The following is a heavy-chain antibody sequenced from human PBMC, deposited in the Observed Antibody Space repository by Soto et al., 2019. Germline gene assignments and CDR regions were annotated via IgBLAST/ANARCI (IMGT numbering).Heavy chain of an antibody. V-gene: IGHV3-11*01. CDR2: ISSSGSTI. J-gene: IGHJ6*03. D-gene: IGHD2-2*01. CDR1: GFTFSDYY. Sequence: PGGSLRLSCAASGFTFSDYYMSWIRQAPGKGLEWVSYISSSGSTIYYADSVKGRFTISRDNAKNSLYLQMNSLRAEDTAVYYCASPGLVVPAASPTYYYYYYMDVWGKGTTVTVSS. CDR3: ASPGLVVPAASPTYYYYYYMDV.